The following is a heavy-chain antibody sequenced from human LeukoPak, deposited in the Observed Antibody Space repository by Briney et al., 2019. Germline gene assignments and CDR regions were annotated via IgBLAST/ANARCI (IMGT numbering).Heavy chain of an antibody. CDR2: IYTSGST. J-gene: IGHJ5*02. CDR1: GGSFSSYY. V-gene: IGHV4-4*07. CDR3: AREGYYGSGSA. Sequence: SETLSLTCAVYGGSFSSYYWSWIRQPAGKGLEWIGRIYTSGSTNYNPSLKSRVTISVDTSKNQFSLKLSSVTAADTAVYYCAREGYYGSGSAWGQGTLVTVSS. D-gene: IGHD3-10*01.